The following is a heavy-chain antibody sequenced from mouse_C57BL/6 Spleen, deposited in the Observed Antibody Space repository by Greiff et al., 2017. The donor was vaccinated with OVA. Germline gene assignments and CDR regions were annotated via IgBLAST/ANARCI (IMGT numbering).Heavy chain of an antibody. D-gene: IGHD2-1*01. CDR3: ARRKDGNYFDY. Sequence: EVQLQQSGPELVKPGASVKISCKASGYSFTGYYMNWVKQSPEKSLEWIGEINPSTGGTTYNQKFKAKATLTVDKSSSTAYMQLKSLTSEDSAVYYCARRKDGNYFDYWGKGTTLTVSS. CDR1: GYSFTGYY. V-gene: IGHV1-42*01. CDR2: INPSTGGT. J-gene: IGHJ2*01.